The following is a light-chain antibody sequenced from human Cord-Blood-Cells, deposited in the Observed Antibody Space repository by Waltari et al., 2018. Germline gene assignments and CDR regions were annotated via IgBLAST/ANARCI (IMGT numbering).Light chain of an antibody. CDR3: QAWDSSNVV. J-gene: IGLJ2*01. V-gene: IGLV3-1*01. CDR1: KLGDKY. CDR2: QDS. Sequence: SYELTQPPSLSVSPGQTASTTCPGDKLGDKYACWYQQKPGQSPVLVIYQDSKRPSGIPERFSGSNSGNTATLTISGTQAMDEADYYCQAWDSSNVVFGGGTKLTVL.